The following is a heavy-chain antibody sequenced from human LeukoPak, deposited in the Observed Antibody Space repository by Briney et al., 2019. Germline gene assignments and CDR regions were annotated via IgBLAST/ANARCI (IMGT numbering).Heavy chain of an antibody. J-gene: IGHJ4*02. D-gene: IGHD2-15*01. Sequence: PGGSLRLSCAASGFTFSSYAMSWVRQAPGKGLEWVSTISGSGGFTYYADSVRGRFTISRDNSKNTLYLQMNSLRTEDTAVYYCAKSCGGGSCYPDCWGQGTRVTVSS. CDR2: ISGSGGFT. CDR1: GFTFSSYA. V-gene: IGHV3-23*01. CDR3: AKSCGGGSCYPDC.